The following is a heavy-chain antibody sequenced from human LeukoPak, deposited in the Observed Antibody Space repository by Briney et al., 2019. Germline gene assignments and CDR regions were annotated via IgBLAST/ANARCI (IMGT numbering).Heavy chain of an antibody. Sequence: PSETLSLTCAVSGYSISSDYYWGWIRQPPGKGLAWIGSIYHIGSTYYNPSLRSRVTISVDTSKNQFSLKLSSVTAADTAVYYCARVAPSGVVLRGNYYYFYYMDVWGKGTTVTVSS. CDR2: IYHIGST. D-gene: IGHD3-3*01. V-gene: IGHV4-38-2*01. CDR3: ARVAPSGVVLRGNYYYFYYMDV. CDR1: GYSISSDYY. J-gene: IGHJ6*03.